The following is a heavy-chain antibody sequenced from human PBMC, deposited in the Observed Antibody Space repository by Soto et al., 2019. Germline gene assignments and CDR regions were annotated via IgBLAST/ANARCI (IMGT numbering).Heavy chain of an antibody. J-gene: IGHJ5*02. CDR1: GFTFSSYS. Sequence: SLRLSCAASGFTFSSYSMNWVRQAPETGLEWVSYISSSSSTIYYADSVKGRFTISRDNAKNSLYLQMNSLRAEDTAVYYCARHPERIAEIGWFDPWGQGTLVTVSS. CDR3: ARHPERIAEIGWFDP. D-gene: IGHD6-13*01. V-gene: IGHV3-48*01. CDR2: ISSSSSTI.